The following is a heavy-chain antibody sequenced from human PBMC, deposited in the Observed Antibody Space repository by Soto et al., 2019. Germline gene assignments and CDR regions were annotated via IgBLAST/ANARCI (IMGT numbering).Heavy chain of an antibody. CDR1: GFTVISYA. D-gene: IGHD1-26*01. V-gene: IGHV3-23*01. CDR2: ISGSAGKT. Sequence: LRLSCAASGFTVISYAMSWVRQAPGRGLEFVSIISGSAGKTYYADSVKGRFTISRDNSKSTLYLQMNSMRGEDTAVYYCSKLVGARHHVSGGMDVWGKGTTVTVSS. J-gene: IGHJ6*04. CDR3: SKLVGARHHVSGGMDV.